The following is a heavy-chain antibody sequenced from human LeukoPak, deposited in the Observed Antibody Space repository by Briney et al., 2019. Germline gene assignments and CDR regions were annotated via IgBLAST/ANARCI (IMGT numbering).Heavy chain of an antibody. J-gene: IGHJ4*02. CDR1: GFTFSGSA. CDR3: TGNYYGSGSYADFDY. V-gene: IGHV3-73*01. D-gene: IGHD3-10*01. Sequence: GGSLRLSCAASGFTFSGSALHWVRQASGKGLEWVGRIRSTANGYATAYAASVKGRFTISRDDSKNTAYLQMDSLKTEDTSVYYCTGNYYGSGSYADFDYWGQGTLVTVSS. CDR2: IRSTANGYAT.